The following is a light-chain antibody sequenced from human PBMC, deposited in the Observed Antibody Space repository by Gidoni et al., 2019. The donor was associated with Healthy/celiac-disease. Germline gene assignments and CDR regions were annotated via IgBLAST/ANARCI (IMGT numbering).Light chain of an antibody. Sequence: DSQMTQSPSSLSASVGDRVTITCQASQAISNYLNWYQQKTGKAPKLLIYDASNVETGVPSRFSGSGSGTDFAFTFSSLQPEVIAAYYCQQYDNLPQVVRYTFGQGTKLEIK. CDR3: QQYDNLPQVVRYT. CDR1: QAISNY. CDR2: DAS. J-gene: IGKJ2*01. V-gene: IGKV1-33*01.